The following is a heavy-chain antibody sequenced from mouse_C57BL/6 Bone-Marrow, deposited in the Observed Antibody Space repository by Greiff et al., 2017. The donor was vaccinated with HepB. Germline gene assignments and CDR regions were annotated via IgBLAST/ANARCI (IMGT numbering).Heavy chain of an antibody. CDR3: TTDYGSSYWYFDV. J-gene: IGHJ1*03. V-gene: IGHV14-4*01. CDR1: GFNIKDDY. CDR2: IDPENGDT. Sequence: VHLVESGAELVRPGASVKLSCTASGFNIKDDYMHWVKQRPEQGLEWIGWIDPENGDTEYASKFQGKATITADTSSNTAYLQLSSLTSEDTAVYYCTTDYGSSYWYFDVWGTGTTVTVSS. D-gene: IGHD1-1*01.